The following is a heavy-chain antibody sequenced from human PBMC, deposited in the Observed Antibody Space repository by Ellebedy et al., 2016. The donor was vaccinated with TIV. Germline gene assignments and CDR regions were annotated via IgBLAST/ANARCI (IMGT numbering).Heavy chain of an antibody. V-gene: IGHV1-8*01. CDR1: GYTFTSYD. J-gene: IGHJ6*02. CDR2: MNPNSGNT. D-gene: IGHD6-19*01. Sequence: AASVKVSCKASGYTFTSYDINWVRQATGQGLEWMGWMNPNSGNTGYAQKFQGRVTMTRNTSISTAYMELSSLRSEDTAVYYCARDLGAVAGEIIFYYYGMDVWGQGTTVTVSS. CDR3: ARDLGAVAGEIIFYYYGMDV.